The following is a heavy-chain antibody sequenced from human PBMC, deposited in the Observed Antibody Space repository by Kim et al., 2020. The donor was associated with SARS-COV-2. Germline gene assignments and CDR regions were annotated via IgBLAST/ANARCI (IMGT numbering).Heavy chain of an antibody. J-gene: IGHJ6*02. V-gene: IGHV1-69*01. CDR3: ARDSLRNYYGMDV. Sequence: AQKFQGRVTITADESTSTAYMELSSLRSEDTAVYYCARDSLRNYYGMDVWGQGTTVTVSS.